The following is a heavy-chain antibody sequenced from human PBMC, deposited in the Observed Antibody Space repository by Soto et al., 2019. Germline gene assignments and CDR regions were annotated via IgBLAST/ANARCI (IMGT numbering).Heavy chain of an antibody. CDR2: IVPVLRTA. J-gene: IGHJ5*02. CDR1: GGFFSSST. Sequence: QVQLVQSGAEVKKPGSSVKVSCRASGGFFSSSTISWVRQAPGQGLEWMGGIVPVLRTAHYGQKFQGRVTITADESTTTAYMELTSLRSDDTAMYYCATDFGGNPSPWGQGTPVTFSS. D-gene: IGHD4-17*01. CDR3: ATDFGGNPSP. V-gene: IGHV1-69*12.